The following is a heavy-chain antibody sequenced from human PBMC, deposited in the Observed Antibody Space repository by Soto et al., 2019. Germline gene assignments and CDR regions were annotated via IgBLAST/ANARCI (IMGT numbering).Heavy chain of an antibody. Sequence: PGGSLRLSCAASGFTFSSYWMSWVRQAPGKGLEWVANIKQDGSEKYYVDSVKGRFTISRDNAKNSLYLQMNSLRAEDTAVYYCARFLEYYDSSGYSNDYWGQGTLVTVSS. CDR2: IKQDGSEK. J-gene: IGHJ4*02. CDR1: GFTFSSYW. V-gene: IGHV3-7*05. CDR3: ARFLEYYDSSGYSNDY. D-gene: IGHD3-22*01.